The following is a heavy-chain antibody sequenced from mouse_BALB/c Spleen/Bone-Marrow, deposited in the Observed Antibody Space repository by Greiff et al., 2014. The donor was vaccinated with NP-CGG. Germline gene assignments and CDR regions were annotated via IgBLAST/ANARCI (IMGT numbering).Heavy chain of an antibody. J-gene: IGHJ2*01. CDR2: IDPANGNT. D-gene: IGHD2-4*01. CDR3: ARFPYDYGGGDY. Sequence: EVQLQQSGAELVKPGASVKLSCTASGFNIKDTYMHWVEQRPEQGLEWIGRIDPANGNTKYDPKFQGKATITADTSSNTAYLQLSSLTSEDTAVYYCARFPYDYGGGDYWGQGTTLTVSS. V-gene: IGHV14-3*02. CDR1: GFNIKDTY.